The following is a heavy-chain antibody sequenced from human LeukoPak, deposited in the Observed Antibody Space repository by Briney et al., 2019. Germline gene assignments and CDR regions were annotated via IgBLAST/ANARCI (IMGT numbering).Heavy chain of an antibody. CDR2: IYYSGST. J-gene: IGHJ4*02. CDR3: AREPPDY. CDR1: GGSISSYY. V-gene: IGHV4-59*01. Sequence: MSSETLSLTCTVSGGSISSYYWSWIRQPPGKGLEWIGYIYYSGSTNYNPSLESRVTISVDTSKNQFSLKLSSVTAADTAVYYCAREPPDYWGQGTLVTVSS.